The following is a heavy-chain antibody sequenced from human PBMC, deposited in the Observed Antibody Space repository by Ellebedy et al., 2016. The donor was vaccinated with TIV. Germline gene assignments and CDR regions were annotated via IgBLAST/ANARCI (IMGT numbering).Heavy chain of an antibody. CDR2: MDQDGSKT. Sequence: PGGSLRLSCAASGLTFSSFWMTWARQVPGKGLEWVANMDQDGSKTNYVGSVKGRFSISRDNAQNSLYLQMNSLRAEDTAMYYCARDDGSEGALGYWGQGTLVTVSS. CDR1: GLTFSSFW. D-gene: IGHD3-10*01. J-gene: IGHJ4*02. CDR3: ARDDGSEGALGY. V-gene: IGHV3-7*03.